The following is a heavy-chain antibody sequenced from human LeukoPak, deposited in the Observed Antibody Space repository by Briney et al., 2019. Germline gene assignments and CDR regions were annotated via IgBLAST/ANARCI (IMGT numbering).Heavy chain of an antibody. D-gene: IGHD3-10*01. Sequence: GGSPRLSCAASGFTFSRFGMHWVRQAPGKGLEWVAVISYDGTNKYYADSVKGRFTISRDNSKNTLSLQMNSLRTEDTAVYYCARDGMWFGNLLSGGYDYWGQGTLVTVSS. J-gene: IGHJ4*02. CDR3: ARDGMWFGNLLSGGYDY. V-gene: IGHV3-30*03. CDR1: GFTFSRFG. CDR2: ISYDGTNK.